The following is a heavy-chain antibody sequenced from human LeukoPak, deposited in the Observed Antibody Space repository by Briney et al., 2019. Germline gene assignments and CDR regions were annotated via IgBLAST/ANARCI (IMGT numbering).Heavy chain of an antibody. V-gene: IGHV1-18*01. J-gene: IGHJ4*02. Sequence: ASVKVSCKATGYTFTSYGISWVRQAPGQGLEWMGWISAYNGNTNYAQKLQGRVTMTTDTSTSTAYMELRSLRSDDTAVYYCARVARDILTGYYIPNYFDYWGQGTLVTVSS. D-gene: IGHD3-9*01. CDR3: ARVARDILTGYYIPNYFDY. CDR1: GYTFTSYG. CDR2: ISAYNGNT.